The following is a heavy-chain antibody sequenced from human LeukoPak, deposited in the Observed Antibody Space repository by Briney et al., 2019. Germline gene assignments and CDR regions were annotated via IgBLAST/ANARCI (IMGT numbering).Heavy chain of an antibody. CDR1: GFTFSSYS. CDR2: ISSSSSYI. Sequence: GGSLRLSCAASGFTFSSYSMNLVRQAPGKGLEWVSSISSSSSYIYYADSVKGRFTISRDNAKNSLYLQMNSLRAEDTAVYYCARDAVDTAMARVGFDYWGQGTLVTVSS. CDR3: ARDAVDTAMARVGFDY. V-gene: IGHV3-21*01. J-gene: IGHJ4*02. D-gene: IGHD5-18*01.